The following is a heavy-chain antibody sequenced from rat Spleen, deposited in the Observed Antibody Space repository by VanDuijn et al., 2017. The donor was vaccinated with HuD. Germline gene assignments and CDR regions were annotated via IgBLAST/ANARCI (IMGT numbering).Heavy chain of an antibody. D-gene: IGHD1-9*01. J-gene: IGHJ2*01. CDR2: ISSDGGRN. Sequence: EVQLVESDGGLVQPGRSLKLSCTASGFTFSDYNMAWVRQAPKKGLEWVTTISSDGGRNFFRDSVKGRFTVSRDNAKSSLYLQMDSLRSEDTATYYCARRHYGYTDYFDHWGQGVMVTVSS. V-gene: IGHV5-7*01. CDR1: GFTFSDYN. CDR3: ARRHYGYTDYFDH.